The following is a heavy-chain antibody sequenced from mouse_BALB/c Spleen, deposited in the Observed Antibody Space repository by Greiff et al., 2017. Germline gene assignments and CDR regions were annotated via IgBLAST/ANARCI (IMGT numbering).Heavy chain of an antibody. CDR3: ARDDGYFAY. Sequence: VKLVESGAGLVAPSQSLSITCTASGFSLTGYGVNWVRQPPGQGLEWLGMIWGGGSTDYNSAHKSRLSIGKANSKSQAFLKMNSLQTDDTARYYCARDDGYFAYWGQGTLVTVSA. CDR1: GFSLTGYG. J-gene: IGHJ3*01. V-gene: IGHV2-6-7*01. CDR2: IWGGGST. D-gene: IGHD2-3*01.